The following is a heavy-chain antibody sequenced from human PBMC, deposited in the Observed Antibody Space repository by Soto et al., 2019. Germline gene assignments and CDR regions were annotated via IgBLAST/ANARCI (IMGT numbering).Heavy chain of an antibody. V-gene: IGHV4-31*03. J-gene: IGHJ4*02. CDR3: ARGYYYDSSGYLPGYYFDY. Sequence: SETLSLTCTVSGGSISSGGYYWSWIRQHPGKGLEWIGYIYYSGSTHYNPSLKSRVTISVDTSKNQFSLKLSSVTAADTAVYYCARGYYYDSSGYLPGYYFDYWGQGTLVTVSS. CDR1: GGSISSGGYY. CDR2: IYYSGST. D-gene: IGHD3-22*01.